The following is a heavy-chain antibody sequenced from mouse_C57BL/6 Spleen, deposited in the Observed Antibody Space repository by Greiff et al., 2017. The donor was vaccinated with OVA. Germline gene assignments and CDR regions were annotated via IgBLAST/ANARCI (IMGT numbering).Heavy chain of an antibody. V-gene: IGHV1-47*01. CDR1: GYTFTTYP. Sequence: LVESGAELVKPGASVKMSCKASGYTFTTYPIEWMKQNHGKSLEWIGNFHPYNDDTKYNEKFKGKATLTVEKSSSTVYLELSRLTSDDSAVYYCARGGLRRGAFDYWGQGTTLTVSS. J-gene: IGHJ2*01. D-gene: IGHD2-4*01. CDR3: ARGGLRRGAFDY. CDR2: FHPYNDDT.